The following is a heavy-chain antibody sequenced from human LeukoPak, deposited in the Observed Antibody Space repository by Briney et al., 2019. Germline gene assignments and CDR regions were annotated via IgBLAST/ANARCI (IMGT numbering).Heavy chain of an antibody. CDR2: IRYDGSNK. CDR1: GFTFSSYG. CDR3: AKDEDYYGSGSYYFDY. Sequence: GGSLRLSCAASGFTFSSYGMHWVRQAPGKGLEWVAFIRYDGSNKYYADSVKGRFTISRDNSKNTLYLQMNSLRAENTAVYYCAKDEDYYGSGSYYFDYWGQGTLVTVSS. V-gene: IGHV3-30*02. J-gene: IGHJ4*02. D-gene: IGHD3-10*01.